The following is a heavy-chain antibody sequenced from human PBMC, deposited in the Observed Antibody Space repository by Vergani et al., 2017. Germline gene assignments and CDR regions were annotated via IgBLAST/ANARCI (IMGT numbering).Heavy chain of an antibody. CDR1: GYTFTGYY. CDR3: AGPRPAMVRGVTSNWFDP. V-gene: IGHV1-2*02. Sequence: QVQLVQSGAEVKKPGASVKVSCKASGYTFTGYYMHWVRQAPGQGLEWMGWINPNSGGTNYAQKFQGRFTMTRDTSIRTAYMELSRLRSDDTAVYYCAGPRPAMVRGVTSNWFDPWGQGTLVTVSS. CDR2: INPNSGGT. J-gene: IGHJ5*02. D-gene: IGHD3-10*01.